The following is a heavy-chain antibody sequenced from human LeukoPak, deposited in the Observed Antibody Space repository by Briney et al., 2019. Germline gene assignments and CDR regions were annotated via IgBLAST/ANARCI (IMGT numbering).Heavy chain of an antibody. D-gene: IGHD3-10*01. CDR2: IYYSGST. CDR1: GGSISSSSYY. J-gene: IGHJ4*02. Sequence: SETLSLTCTVSGGSISSSSYYWGWIRQPPGKGLEWIGSIYYSGSTYYNPSLKSRVTISVDTSKNQFSLKLSSVTAADTAVYYCARNMVRGVIGSHVFDYWGQGTLVTVSS. CDR3: ARNMVRGVIGSHVFDY. V-gene: IGHV4-39*07.